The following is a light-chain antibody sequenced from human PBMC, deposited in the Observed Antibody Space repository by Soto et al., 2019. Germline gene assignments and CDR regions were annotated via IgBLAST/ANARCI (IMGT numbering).Light chain of an antibody. V-gene: IGKV3-20*01. CDR1: QSVGSNY. J-gene: IGKJ2*01. Sequence: SVLTQSPGTLSLSPGERATLSCRASQSVGSNYLAWYQQKPGQAPRLLIYGASSRAIGTPDRFSGSGSGTDFILTISRLEPKEFEVYYCQQYGSSLYTFGQGTKADI. CDR2: GAS. CDR3: QQYGSSLYT.